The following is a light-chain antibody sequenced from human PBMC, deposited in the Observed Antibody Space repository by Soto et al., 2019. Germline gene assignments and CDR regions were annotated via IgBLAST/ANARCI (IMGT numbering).Light chain of an antibody. Sequence: QSALTQPPSASESPGQSVTISCTGTSSDIGTFNYVSWYQQHPDKAPKLMIYEVTQRPSGVSNRFSGSKSGNTASLTISGLQAEDEADYYCSSYTSSSTHWVFGGGTKLTVL. CDR2: EVT. CDR3: SSYTSSSTHWV. V-gene: IGLV2-14*01. CDR1: SSDIGTFNY. J-gene: IGLJ3*02.